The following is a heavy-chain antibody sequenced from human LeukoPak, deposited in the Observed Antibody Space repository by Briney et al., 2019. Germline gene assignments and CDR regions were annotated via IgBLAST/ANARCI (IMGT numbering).Heavy chain of an antibody. Sequence: GGSLRLSCAASGFIFSSSGMQWVRQAPGKGLEWVAFIRYDGHNTYYADSVKGRFTISRDNSKNTLSLQMNSLRAEDTAVYYCARPYSSSWYDYYYMDVWGKGTTVTVSS. CDR1: GFIFSSSG. CDR2: IRYDGHNT. D-gene: IGHD6-13*01. CDR3: ARPYSSSWYDYYYMDV. J-gene: IGHJ6*03. V-gene: IGHV3-30*02.